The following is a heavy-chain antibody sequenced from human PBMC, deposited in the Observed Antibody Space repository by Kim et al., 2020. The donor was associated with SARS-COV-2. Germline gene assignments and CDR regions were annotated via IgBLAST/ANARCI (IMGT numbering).Heavy chain of an antibody. CDR3: ARGGTIFGVVQGSGNV. V-gene: IGHV4-34*01. CDR2: INHSGST. CDR1: GGSFSGYY. J-gene: IGHJ6*02. D-gene: IGHD3-3*01. Sequence: SETLSLTCAVYGGSFSGYYWSWIRQPPGKGLEWIGEINHSGSTNYNPSLKSRVTISVDTSKNQFSLKLSSVTAADTAVYYCARGGTIFGVVQGSGNVWGQGTTVTVSS.